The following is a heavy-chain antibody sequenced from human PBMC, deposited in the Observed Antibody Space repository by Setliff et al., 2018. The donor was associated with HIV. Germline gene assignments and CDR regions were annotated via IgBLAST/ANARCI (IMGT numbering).Heavy chain of an antibody. CDR2: TYYRSKWYN. V-gene: IGHV6-1*01. J-gene: IGHJ4*02. CDR1: GDSVSSNSAA. CDR3: ASSRRLRSSVYYFDY. Sequence: SETLSLTCAISGDSVSSNSAAWNWIRQSPSRGLEWLGRTYYRSKWYNDYAVSVKSRITINPDTSKNRFSLQLNSVTPEDTAVYYCASSRRLRSSVYYFDYWGQGTLVTVSS. D-gene: IGHD5-12*01.